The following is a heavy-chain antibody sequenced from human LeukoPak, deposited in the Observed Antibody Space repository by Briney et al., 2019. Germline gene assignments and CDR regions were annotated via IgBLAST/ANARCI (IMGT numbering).Heavy chain of an antibody. Sequence: LRLSCAASGFTFSSYAMSWIRQHPGKGLEWIGYIYYSGSTYYNPSLKSRVTISVDTSKNQFSLKLSSVTAADTAVYYCARDRSGYSSSWYPYYYGMDVWGQGTTVTVSS. J-gene: IGHJ6*02. CDR1: GFTFSSYA. D-gene: IGHD6-13*01. CDR2: IYYSGST. V-gene: IGHV4-31*02. CDR3: ARDRSGYSSSWYPYYYGMDV.